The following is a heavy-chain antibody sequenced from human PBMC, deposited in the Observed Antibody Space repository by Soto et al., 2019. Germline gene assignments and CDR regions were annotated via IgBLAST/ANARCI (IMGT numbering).Heavy chain of an antibody. CDR1: GFTFSSHA. CDR3: AKDLHVSGWISAQTFDY. V-gene: IGHV3-23*01. CDR2: ITGSGDST. Sequence: EVQLLESGGGLVQPGGSLRLSCAVSGFTFSSHAMSWVRQAPGKGLECVSSITGSGDSTYYADSVKGRFTISSDKSKSTVYLQRNRLRAEDPAVYYCAKDLHVSGWISAQTFDYWGQGTQVTVSS. D-gene: IGHD6-19*01. J-gene: IGHJ4*02.